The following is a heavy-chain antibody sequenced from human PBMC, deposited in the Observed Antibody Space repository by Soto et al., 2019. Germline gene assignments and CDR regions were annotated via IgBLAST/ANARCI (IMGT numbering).Heavy chain of an antibody. CDR2: ISGSGGST. CDR3: AKDSESYSLGWFDP. Sequence: EVQLLESGGGLVQPGGSLRLSCAVSGLTFSSYAMSWVRQGPGKGLEWVSTISGSGGSTYYADSVKGRFTISRDNSKNTLYLQMNSLRAEDTAVYYCAKDSESYSLGWFDPWGQGTLVTVSS. CDR1: GLTFSSYA. D-gene: IGHD1-26*01. J-gene: IGHJ5*02. V-gene: IGHV3-23*01.